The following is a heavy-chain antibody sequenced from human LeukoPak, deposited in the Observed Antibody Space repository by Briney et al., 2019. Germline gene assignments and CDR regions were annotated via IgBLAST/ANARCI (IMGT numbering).Heavy chain of an antibody. D-gene: IGHD1-1*01. CDR1: GFTFSSYG. V-gene: IGHV3-33*01. CDR2: IWYDGSNK. J-gene: IGHJ4*02. Sequence: PGRSLRLSCAASGFTFSSYGMHWVRQAPGKGLERVAVIWYDGSNKYYADSVKGRFTISRDNSKNTLYLQMNSLRAEDTAVYYCARGYGAYYFDYWGQGTLVTVSS. CDR3: ARGYGAYYFDY.